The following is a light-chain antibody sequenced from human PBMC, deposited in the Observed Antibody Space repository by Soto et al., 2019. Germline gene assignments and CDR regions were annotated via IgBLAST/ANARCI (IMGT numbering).Light chain of an antibody. CDR3: QRSWT. J-gene: IGKJ2*01. Sequence: DIQMTQSPSSLSASVGDRVTITCRASQSITSYLNWYQQKPGKAPKLLIYAASSLQSGVPSRFSGSGSGTDFTLTISSLQPEDFATYYCQRSWTFGQGTKLE. V-gene: IGKV1-39*01. CDR2: AAS. CDR1: QSITSY.